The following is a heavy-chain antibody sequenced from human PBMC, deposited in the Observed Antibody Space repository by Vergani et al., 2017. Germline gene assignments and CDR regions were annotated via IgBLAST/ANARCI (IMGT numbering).Heavy chain of an antibody. CDR2: IKSDGSIT. J-gene: IGHJ5*01. V-gene: IGHV3-74*03. D-gene: IGHD3-9*01. Sequence: DVHLAESGGGFFQPGGSLRLSCSASGFSFNSYWMHWVRQVPGKGLLWVSRIKSDGSITAYADYVKGRFTISRDNAQNTLYLQMNSQRVEDTGVYYCARARCIETCYMTKWHDSWGQGTLVTVSS. CDR3: ARARCIETCYMTKWHDS. CDR1: GFSFNSYW.